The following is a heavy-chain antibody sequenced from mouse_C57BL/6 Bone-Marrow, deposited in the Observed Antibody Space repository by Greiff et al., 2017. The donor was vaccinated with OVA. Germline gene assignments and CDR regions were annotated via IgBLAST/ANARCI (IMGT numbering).Heavy chain of an antibody. CDR2: IYPRSGNT. D-gene: IGHD1-1*01. V-gene: IGHV1-81*01. CDR3: AREYYGSSYDYAMDY. J-gene: IGHJ4*01. Sequence: QVQLQQSGAELARPGASVKLSCKASGYTFTSYGISWVKQRTGQGLEWIGEIYPRSGNTYYNEKFKGKATLTADKSSSTAYMELRSLTSEDSAVYFCAREYYGSSYDYAMDYWGQGTSVTVSS. CDR1: GYTFTSYG.